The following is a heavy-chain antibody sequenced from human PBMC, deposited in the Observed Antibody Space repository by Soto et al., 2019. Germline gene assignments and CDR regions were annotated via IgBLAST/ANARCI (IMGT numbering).Heavy chain of an antibody. V-gene: IGHV3-30-3*01. CDR3: AREESSFDY. CDR1: GFTFNKHV. Sequence: QVQLVEFGGGVVQPGRSLRLSCAASGFTFNKHVMHWVRQAPGKGLEWVAGVSHGGNEEYYADSVKGRFTISRDNSRNTLYLPMNSLRAEDTAIYYCAREESSFDYWGQGTLVTVSS. J-gene: IGHJ4*02. CDR2: VSHGGNEE.